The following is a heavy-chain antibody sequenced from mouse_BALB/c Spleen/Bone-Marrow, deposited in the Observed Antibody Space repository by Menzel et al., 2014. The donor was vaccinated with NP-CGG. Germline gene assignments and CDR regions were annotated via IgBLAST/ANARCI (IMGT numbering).Heavy chain of an antibody. J-gene: IGHJ1*01. CDR1: EYEFXSHD. D-gene: IGHD2-1*01. Sequence: DVMLVESGGGLVQPGESLKLSCESNEYEFXSHDMSWVRKTPEKRLELVAAINSDGGSTYYPDTMERRFIISRDNTKKNLYLQMSSLRSEDTALYYCARSSTMYWYFDVWGAGTTVTVSS. V-gene: IGHV5-2*01. CDR2: INSDGGST. CDR3: ARSSTMYWYFDV.